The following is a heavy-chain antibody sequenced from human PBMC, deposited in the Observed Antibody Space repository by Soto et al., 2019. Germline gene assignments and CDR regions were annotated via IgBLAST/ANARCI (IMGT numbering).Heavy chain of an antibody. D-gene: IGHD6-6*01. V-gene: IGHV4-39*01. CDR2: IYYSGST. CDR1: GGSISSSSYY. Sequence: SETLSLTCTVSGGSISSSSYYWGWIRQPPGKGLEWIGSIYYSGSTYYNPSLKSRVTISVDTSKNQFSLKLSSVTAADTAVYYCARRTYSSSSDYWGQGALVTVSS. CDR3: ARRTYSSSSDY. J-gene: IGHJ4*02.